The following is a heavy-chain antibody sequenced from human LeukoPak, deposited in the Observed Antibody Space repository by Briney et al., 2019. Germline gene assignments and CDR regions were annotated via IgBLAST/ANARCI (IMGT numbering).Heavy chain of an antibody. CDR3: AKGALKYDSSGYDYFDY. Sequence: GALRLSCAASGFTFSSYGMHWVRQAPGKGLEWVAVISYDGSNKYYADSVKGRFTISRDNSKNTLYLQMNSLRAEDTAVYYCAKGALKYDSSGYDYFDYWGQGTLVTVSS. CDR1: GFTFSSYG. CDR2: ISYDGSNK. V-gene: IGHV3-30*18. D-gene: IGHD3-22*01. J-gene: IGHJ4*02.